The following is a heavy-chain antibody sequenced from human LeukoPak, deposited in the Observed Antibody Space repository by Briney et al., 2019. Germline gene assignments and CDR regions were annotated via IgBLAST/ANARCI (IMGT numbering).Heavy chain of an antibody. J-gene: IGHJ4*02. CDR3: ARHQLRGFLDDN. D-gene: IGHD3-10*01. Sequence: SETLSPTCAVYGGSFSGYYWSWIRQPPGKGLEWIGCIYYTGTTNYNPSLQSRVSISIDTSRKQFSLKLTSVTAADTAVYYCARHQLRGFLDDNWGQGTLVTVSS. CDR1: GGSFSGYY. V-gene: IGHV4-59*08. CDR2: IYYTGTT.